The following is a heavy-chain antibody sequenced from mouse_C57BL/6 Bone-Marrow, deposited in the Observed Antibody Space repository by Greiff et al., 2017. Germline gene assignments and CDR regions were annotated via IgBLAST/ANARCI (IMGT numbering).Heavy chain of an antibody. D-gene: IGHD1-1*01. CDR1: GFTFSSYT. CDR2: ISGGGGNT. J-gene: IGHJ2*01. Sequence: EVKLMESGGGLVKPGGSLKLSCAASGFTFSSYTMSWVRQTPEKRLEWVATISGGGGNTYYPDSVKGRFTISRDNAKNTLYLQMSSLRSEATALYSCARGYYYASSLYLDYWGQGTTLTVSS. CDR3: ARGYYYASSLYLDY. V-gene: IGHV5-9*01.